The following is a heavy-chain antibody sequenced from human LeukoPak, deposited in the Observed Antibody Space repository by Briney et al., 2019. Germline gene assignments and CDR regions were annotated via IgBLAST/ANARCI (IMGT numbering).Heavy chain of an antibody. V-gene: IGHV1-18*01. Sequence: ASVKVSCKASGGTFSSYAISWVRQAPGQGLEWRGWISAYNGNTNYAQKLQGRVTMTTDTSTSTAYMELRSLRSDDTAVYYCARGTYSSSSRGAFDIWGQGTMVTVSS. D-gene: IGHD6-6*01. J-gene: IGHJ3*02. CDR3: ARGTYSSSSRGAFDI. CDR2: ISAYNGNT. CDR1: GGTFSSYA.